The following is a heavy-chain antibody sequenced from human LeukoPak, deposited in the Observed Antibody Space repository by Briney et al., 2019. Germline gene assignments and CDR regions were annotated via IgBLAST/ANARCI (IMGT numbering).Heavy chain of an antibody. CDR1: GGSISTSSFY. Sequence: PSETLSLTCTVSGGSISTSSFYWGWIRQPAGKGLEWIGRIYTSGSTNYNPSLKSRVTMSVDTSKNQFSLKLSPVTAADTAVYYCARDEGSGWYGRDWYFDLWGRGTLVTVSS. V-gene: IGHV4-61*02. CDR3: ARDEGSGWYGRDWYFDL. D-gene: IGHD6-19*01. J-gene: IGHJ2*01. CDR2: IYTSGST.